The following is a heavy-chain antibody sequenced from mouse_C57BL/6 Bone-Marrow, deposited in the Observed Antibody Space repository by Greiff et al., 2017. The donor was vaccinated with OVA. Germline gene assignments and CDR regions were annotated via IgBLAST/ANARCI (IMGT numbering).Heavy chain of an antibody. Sequence: DVKLQESGAELVRPGSSVKMSCKTSGYTFTSYGINWVKQRPGQGLEWIGYIYIGNGYTEYNEKFKGKATLTSDTSSSTAYMQLSSLTSEDSAIYFCARSRITTREYYFDYWGQGTTLTVSS. CDR1: GYTFTSYG. V-gene: IGHV1-58*01. CDR2: IYIGNGYT. CDR3: ARSRITTREYYFDY. J-gene: IGHJ2*01. D-gene: IGHD1-1*01.